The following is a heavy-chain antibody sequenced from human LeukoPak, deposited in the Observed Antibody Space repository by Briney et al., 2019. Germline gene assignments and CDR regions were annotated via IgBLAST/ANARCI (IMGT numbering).Heavy chain of an antibody. CDR2: IFYSGDT. V-gene: IGHV4-59*08. CDR1: GASMKSYY. Sequence: SETLSLTCTVSGASMKSYYWSWIRQPPGKGLEWIGYIFYSGDTNYNPSLKSRVTLSVDTSKNQFPLNLRSVTAADTAVYYCARQPYMLGAYYFDYWDQGTLVTVSS. CDR3: ARQPYMLGAYYFDY. J-gene: IGHJ4*02. D-gene: IGHD1-26*01.